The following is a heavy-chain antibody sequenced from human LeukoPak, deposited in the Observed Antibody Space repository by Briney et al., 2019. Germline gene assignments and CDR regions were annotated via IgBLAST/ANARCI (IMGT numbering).Heavy chain of an antibody. CDR2: ISGSGGST. CDR3: ARDRFKQWLVHSGDLDAFDI. J-gene: IGHJ3*02. Sequence: QSGGSLRLSCAASEFTFSTFAMSWVRQAPGKGLEWVSAISGSGGSTYYADSVKGRFTISRDNSKNTLYLQMNSLRAEDTAVYYCARDRFKQWLVHSGDLDAFDIWGQGTMVTVSS. V-gene: IGHV3-23*01. CDR1: EFTFSTFA. D-gene: IGHD6-19*01.